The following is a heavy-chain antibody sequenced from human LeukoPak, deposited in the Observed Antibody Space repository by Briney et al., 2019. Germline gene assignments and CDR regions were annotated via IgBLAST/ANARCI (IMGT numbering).Heavy chain of an antibody. CDR2: IHSDGSST. D-gene: IGHD3-10*01. CDR3: ARGDRGAFDY. J-gene: IGHJ4*02. V-gene: IGHV3-74*01. CDR1: GCTFSYYW. Sequence: GGSLRLSCAASGCTFSYYWMHWVRQAPGTGLVWVSRIHSDGSSTTYADSVKGRFTISRDNAKNTLYLQMNSLRDEDTAVYYCARGDRGAFDYWGQGTLITVSS.